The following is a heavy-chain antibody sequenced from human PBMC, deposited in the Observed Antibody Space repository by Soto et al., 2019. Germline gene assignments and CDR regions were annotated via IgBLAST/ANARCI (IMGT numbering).Heavy chain of an antibody. CDR1: GFTFSSYW. CDR2: IKQDGSEK. J-gene: IGHJ4*02. CDR3: ARTPPIFGVVIYFDY. D-gene: IGHD3-3*01. V-gene: IGHV3-7*01. Sequence: PGGSLRLSCAASGFTFSSYWMSWVRQAPGKGLEWVANIKQDGSEKYYVDSVKGRFTISRDNAKNSLYLQMNSLRAEDTAVYYCARTPPIFGVVIYFDYWGQGTPVTVSS.